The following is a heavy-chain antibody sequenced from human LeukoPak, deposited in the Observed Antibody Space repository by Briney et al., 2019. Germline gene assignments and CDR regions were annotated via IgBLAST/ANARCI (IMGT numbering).Heavy chain of an antibody. D-gene: IGHD5-12*01. J-gene: IGHJ6*02. V-gene: IGHV4-59*01. CDR2: IYDSGST. Sequence: PSETLSLTCTVSGGSISSYYWSWIRQPPGKGLEWIEYIYDSGSTNYNPSLKSRVTISVDTSKNQFSLKLSSVTAADTAVYYCARGGSGYDSFYYYGMDVWGQGTTVTVSS. CDR1: GGSISSYY. CDR3: ARGGSGYDSFYYYGMDV.